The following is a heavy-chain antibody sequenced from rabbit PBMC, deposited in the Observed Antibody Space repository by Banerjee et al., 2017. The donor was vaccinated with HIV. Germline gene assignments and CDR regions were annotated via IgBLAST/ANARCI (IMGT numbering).Heavy chain of an antibody. V-gene: IGHV1S40*01. D-gene: IGHD8-1*01. CDR1: GFSLSSGA. CDR3: VRRDISYYHYYGLDL. Sequence: QSLEESGGDLVKPEGSLTLTCTASGFSLSSGAMSWVRQAPGKGLEWIGYIYVGSSGSTYYASWAKGRFTISKTSSTTVTLQMTSLTAADTATYFCVRRDISYYHYYGLDLWGQGTLVTVS. J-gene: IGHJ6*01. CDR2: IYVGSSGST.